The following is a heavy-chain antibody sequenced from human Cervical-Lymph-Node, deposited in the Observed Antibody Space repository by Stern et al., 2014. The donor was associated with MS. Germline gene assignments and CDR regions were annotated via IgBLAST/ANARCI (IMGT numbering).Heavy chain of an antibody. Sequence: VQLVESGAEVKKPGASVKVSCKASGYIFSSDDINWVRQASGQGLEWMEWINPDSGDTGYAQKFQGRVTLTRDTSINTAYMEMTSLTSDDTAIYYCTKAWESWGQGTLITVSS. CDR3: TKAWES. V-gene: IGHV1-8*01. CDR1: GYIFSSDD. J-gene: IGHJ5*02. CDR2: INPDSGDT. D-gene: IGHD1-26*01.